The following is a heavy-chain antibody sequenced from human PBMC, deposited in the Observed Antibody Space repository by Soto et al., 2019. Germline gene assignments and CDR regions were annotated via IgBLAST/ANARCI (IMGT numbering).Heavy chain of an antibody. J-gene: IGHJ6*02. Sequence: QVQLVESGGGVVQPGRSLRLSCAASGFTFSSYAMHWVRQAPGKGLEWVAVISYDGSNKYYADSVKGRFTISRDNSKNTLYLQMNSLAAEDTAVSYCASDPRQHPGPRNYGMDVWGQGTTVTVSS. CDR2: ISYDGSNK. CDR3: ASDPRQHPGPRNYGMDV. V-gene: IGHV3-30-3*01. CDR1: GFTFSSYA. D-gene: IGHD6-13*01.